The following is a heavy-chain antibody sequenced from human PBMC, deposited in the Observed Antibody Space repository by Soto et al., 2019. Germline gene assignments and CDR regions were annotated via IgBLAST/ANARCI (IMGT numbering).Heavy chain of an antibody. Sequence: SETLSLTCTVSGGSISSGGYYWSWIRQHPGKGLEWIGYIYYSGSTYYNPSLKSRVTISVDTSKNQFSLKLSSVTAADTAVYYCARHVAVADYFDYWGQGTLVTVSS. D-gene: IGHD6-19*01. V-gene: IGHV4-31*03. CDR1: GGSISSGGYY. CDR3: ARHVAVADYFDY. J-gene: IGHJ4*02. CDR2: IYYSGST.